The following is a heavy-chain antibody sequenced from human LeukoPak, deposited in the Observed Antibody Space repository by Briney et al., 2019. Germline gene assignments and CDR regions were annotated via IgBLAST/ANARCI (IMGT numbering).Heavy chain of an antibody. CDR2: TYYRSKWYN. CDR1: GDSVSSNSAA. Sequence: SQTLSLTCAISGDSVSSNSAAWNWIRHSPSRGLEWLGRTYYRSKWYNDYAVSVKSRITINPDTSKNQFSLQLNSVTPEDTAVYYCAREEVAVAGYFDYCGQGTLVTVSS. CDR3: AREEVAVAGYFDY. J-gene: IGHJ4*02. D-gene: IGHD6-19*01. V-gene: IGHV6-1*01.